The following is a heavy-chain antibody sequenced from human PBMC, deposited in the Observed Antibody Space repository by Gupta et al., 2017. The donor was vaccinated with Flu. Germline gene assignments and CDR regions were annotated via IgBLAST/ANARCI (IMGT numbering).Heavy chain of an antibody. CDR3: ARVDTAMVTGIDY. Sequence: QVQLQESGPGLVKPSETLSLTCTVSGGSISSYYWSWIRQPPGKGLEWIGYIYYSGSTNYNPSLKSRVTISVDTSKNQFSLKLSSVTAADTAVYYCARVDTAMVTGIDYWGQGTLVTVSS. J-gene: IGHJ4*02. V-gene: IGHV4-59*01. CDR2: IYYSGST. D-gene: IGHD5-18*01. CDR1: GGSISSYY.